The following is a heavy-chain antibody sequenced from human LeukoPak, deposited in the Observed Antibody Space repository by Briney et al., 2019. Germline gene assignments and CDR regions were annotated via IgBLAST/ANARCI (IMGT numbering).Heavy chain of an antibody. CDR3: ARSGVRGSYYVDWVFDY. CDR1: GYTFTSYD. D-gene: IGHD1-26*01. CDR2: MNPNSGNT. Sequence: APVKVSCKASGYTFTSYDINWVRQATGQGLEWMGWMNPNSGNTGFAQKFQGRVTMTRNTSISTAYMELSSLRSEDTAVYYCARSGVRGSYYVDWVFDYWGQGTLVTVSS. J-gene: IGHJ4*02. V-gene: IGHV1-8*01.